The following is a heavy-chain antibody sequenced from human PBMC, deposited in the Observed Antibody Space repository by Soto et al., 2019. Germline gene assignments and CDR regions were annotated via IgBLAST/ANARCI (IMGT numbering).Heavy chain of an antibody. CDR3: ATLPGPYYYDSSGYYGNFDY. Sequence: GESLKISCKGSGHSFTSYWIGWVRQMPGKGLEWMGIIYPGDSDTRYSPSFQGQVTISADKSISTAYLQWSSLKASDTAMYYCATLPGPYYYDSSGYYGNFDYWGQGTLVTVSS. V-gene: IGHV5-51*01. J-gene: IGHJ4*02. CDR2: IYPGDSDT. D-gene: IGHD3-22*01. CDR1: GHSFTSYW.